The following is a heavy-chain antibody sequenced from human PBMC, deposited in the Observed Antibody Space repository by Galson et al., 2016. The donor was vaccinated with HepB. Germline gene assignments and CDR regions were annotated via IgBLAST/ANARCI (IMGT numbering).Heavy chain of an antibody. CDR1: GDSVSSNSAA. CDR2: TYYRSKWYY. Sequence: CAISGDSVSSNSAAWNWIRQSPSRGLEWLGRTYYRSKWYYDYAVSVESRISINPDTSNNQFSLQLNSVTPEDTALYYCASGNSGYSVLWFEWWGQGTLVTVSS. V-gene: IGHV6-1*01. CDR3: ASGNSGYSVLWFEW. J-gene: IGHJ4*02. D-gene: IGHD2-21*01.